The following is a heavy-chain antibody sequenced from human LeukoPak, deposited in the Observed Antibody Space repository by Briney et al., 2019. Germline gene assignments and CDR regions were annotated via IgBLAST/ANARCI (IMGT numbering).Heavy chain of an antibody. Sequence: GGSLRHSCRASGFTFGDYVMTWVRQAPGKGLEWVGFIRSKVYGGTTEYAASVKGRFIISRDDSKSIAYLQMNSLKTEDTAVYYCTRDYGGFDYWDQGTLVTVSS. V-gene: IGHV3-49*04. CDR2: IRSKVYGGTT. CDR3: TRDYGGFDY. D-gene: IGHD4-23*01. J-gene: IGHJ4*02. CDR1: GFTFGDYV.